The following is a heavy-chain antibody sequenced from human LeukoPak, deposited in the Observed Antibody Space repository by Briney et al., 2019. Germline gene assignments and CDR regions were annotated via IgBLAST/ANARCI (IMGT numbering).Heavy chain of an antibody. V-gene: IGHV3-21*01. CDR3: ARALTTLTYEGY. CDR2: ISGSNSYI. J-gene: IGHJ4*02. Sequence: GGSLRLSCAASGFTFSSYTMHWIRQAPGKGLEWVSSISGSNSYIFYADSVKGRLTVSRDNAKDSLYLQMNSLRAEDTAVYYCARALTTLTYEGYWGQGTLVTVSS. D-gene: IGHD1-1*01. CDR1: GFTFSSYT.